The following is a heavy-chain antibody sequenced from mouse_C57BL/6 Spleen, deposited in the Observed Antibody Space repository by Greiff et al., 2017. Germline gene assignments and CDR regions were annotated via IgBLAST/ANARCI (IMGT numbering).Heavy chain of an antibody. V-gene: IGHV1-26*01. J-gene: IGHJ2*01. D-gene: IGHD2-5*01. CDR1: GYTFTDYY. CDR2: INPNNGGT. Sequence: EVQLQQSGPELVKPGASVKISCKASGYTFTDYYMNWVKQSHGKSLEWIGDINPNNGGTSYNQKFKGKATLTVDKSSSTAYMELRSLTSEDSAVYYCASRYSNAFDYWGQGTTLTVSS. CDR3: ASRYSNAFDY.